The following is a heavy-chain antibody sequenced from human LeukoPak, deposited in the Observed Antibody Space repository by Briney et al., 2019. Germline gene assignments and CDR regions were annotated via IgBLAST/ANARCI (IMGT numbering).Heavy chain of an antibody. CDR1: GGSISSGGYY. CDR3: AREPPEMGTRDY. V-gene: IGHV4-31*03. J-gene: IGHJ4*02. Sequence: SETLSLTCTVSGGSISSGGYYWSWIHQHPGKCLEWIGYIYYSGSTYYNPSLKSRVTISVDTSKNQFSLKLSSVTAADTAVYYCAREPPEMGTRDYWGQGTLVTVSS. D-gene: IGHD5-24*01. CDR2: IYYSGST.